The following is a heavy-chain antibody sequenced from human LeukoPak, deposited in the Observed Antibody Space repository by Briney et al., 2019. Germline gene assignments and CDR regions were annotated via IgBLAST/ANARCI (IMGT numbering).Heavy chain of an antibody. Sequence: SVKVSCKASGGTFSSYAISWVRQAPGQGLEWLGGIIPIFGTANYAQKFQGRVTITADESTSTAYMELSSLRSEDTAVYYCARGLYCGGDCYSDDAFDIWGQGTMVTVSS. J-gene: IGHJ3*02. CDR1: GGTFSSYA. CDR3: ARGLYCGGDCYSDDAFDI. CDR2: IIPIFGTA. V-gene: IGHV1-69*01. D-gene: IGHD2-21*01.